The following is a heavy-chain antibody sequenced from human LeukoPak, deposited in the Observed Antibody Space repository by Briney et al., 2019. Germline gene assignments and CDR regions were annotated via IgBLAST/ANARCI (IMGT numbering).Heavy chain of an antibody. Sequence: RGSLRLSCAASGFTFSSYEMNWVRQAPGKGLEWVSYISSSGSTIYYADSVKGRFTISRDNAKNSLYLQMNSLRAEDTAVYYCATPYSRFDYWGQGTLVTVSS. J-gene: IGHJ4*02. V-gene: IGHV3-48*03. CDR1: GFTFSSYE. D-gene: IGHD6-13*01. CDR2: ISSSGSTI. CDR3: ATPYSRFDY.